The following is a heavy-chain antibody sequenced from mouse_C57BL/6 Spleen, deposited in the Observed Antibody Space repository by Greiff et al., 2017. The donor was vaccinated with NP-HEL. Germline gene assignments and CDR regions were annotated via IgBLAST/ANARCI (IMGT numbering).Heavy chain of an antibody. CDR3: AREYYAMDY. J-gene: IGHJ4*01. Sequence: EVQLQQSGPVLVKPGASVKMSCKASGYTFTDSYMNWVKQSHGKSLEWIGVINPYNGGTSYNQKFKGKATLTVDKSSSTAYMELNSLTSEDSAVYYCAREYYAMDYWGQGTSVTVSS. V-gene: IGHV1-19*01. CDR1: GYTFTDSY. CDR2: INPYNGGT.